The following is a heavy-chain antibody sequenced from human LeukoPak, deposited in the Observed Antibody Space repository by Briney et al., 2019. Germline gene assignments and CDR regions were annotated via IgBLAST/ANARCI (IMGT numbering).Heavy chain of an antibody. V-gene: IGHV3-23*01. CDR1: GFTFSSYA. CDR2: ISGSGGRT. CDR3: TRHESGDRFDP. Sequence: GGSLRLSCAASGFTFSSYAMSWVRQAPGKGLEWVSAISGSGGRTYYADSVKGRFTISRDDSKNTAYLQMNSLKTEDTAVYYCTRHESGDRFDPWGQGTLVTVSS. D-gene: IGHD3-10*01. J-gene: IGHJ5*02.